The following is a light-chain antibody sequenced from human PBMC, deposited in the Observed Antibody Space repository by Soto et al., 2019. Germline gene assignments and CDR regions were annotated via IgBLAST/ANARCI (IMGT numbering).Light chain of an antibody. CDR2: GAS. CDR3: QQYGSSPLIT. CDR1: QSVSSSY. Sequence: ETVLTQSPGTLSLSPGERATLSCSASQSVSSSYLAWYQQKPGQAPRLLIYGASSRATGIPDRFSGSGSGTDFTLTISRLEPEDFAVYYCQQYGSSPLITFGQGTRLEIK. V-gene: IGKV3-20*01. J-gene: IGKJ5*01.